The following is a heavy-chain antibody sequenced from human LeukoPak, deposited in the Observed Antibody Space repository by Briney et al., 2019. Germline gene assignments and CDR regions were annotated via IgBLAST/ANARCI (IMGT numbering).Heavy chain of an antibody. V-gene: IGHV1-69*13. CDR1: GGTFSSYA. Sequence: SVKVSCKASGGTFSSYAISWVRQAPGQGLEWMGGIIPIFGTANYAQKFQGRVTITADESTSTAYMELSSLRSEDTAVYYCASDPDYGGNSGYWGQGTLVTVSS. D-gene: IGHD4-23*01. CDR3: ASDPDYGGNSGY. CDR2: IIPIFGTA. J-gene: IGHJ4*02.